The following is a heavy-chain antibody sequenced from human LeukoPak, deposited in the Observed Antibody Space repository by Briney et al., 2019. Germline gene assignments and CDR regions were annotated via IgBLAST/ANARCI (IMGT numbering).Heavy chain of an antibody. CDR1: GFTFSDYA. CDR2: IKAGGGTT. J-gene: IGHJ4*02. D-gene: IGHD3-10*01. Sequence: GGSLRLSCAAPGFTFSDYAMSCVRQAPGKGLEWVSVIKAGGGTTFYADSVKGRFTISRDNSKNTLYLQMNSLRAEDTAVYYCARARGDRTTYYFDYWGQGTLVTVSS. CDR3: ARARGDRTTYYFDY. V-gene: IGHV3-23*01.